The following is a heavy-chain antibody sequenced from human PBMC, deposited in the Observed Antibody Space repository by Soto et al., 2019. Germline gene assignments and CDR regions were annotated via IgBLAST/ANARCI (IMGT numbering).Heavy chain of an antibody. D-gene: IGHD3-10*01. CDR3: ARGLWGSDLNGGVDY. CDR2: IIPILGVT. Sequence: QVQLVQSGAEVKKPGSSVKVSCKASGGTFSSYMISWVRQAPGQGLEWMGRIIPILGVTNYAQKFQGRVTIIADKSPNTADMELSSLKSEDTAVYYCARGLWGSDLNGGVDYWGQGTLVTVSS. CDR1: GGTFSSYM. J-gene: IGHJ4*02. V-gene: IGHV1-69*02.